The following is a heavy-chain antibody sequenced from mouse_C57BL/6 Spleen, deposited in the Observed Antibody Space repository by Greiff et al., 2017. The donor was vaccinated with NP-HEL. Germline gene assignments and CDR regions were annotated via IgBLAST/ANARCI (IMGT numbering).Heavy chain of an antibody. CDR2: IWSGGST. J-gene: IGHJ2*02. Sequence: VKLMESGPGLVQPSQSLSITCTVSGFSLTSYGVRWVRQSPGKGLEWLGVIWSGGSTDYNAAFISRQSISKDNSKSRGFFTVNSLHADGTAIYYCAGKSAIDYWGQGTSLTVSS. D-gene: IGHD6-1*01. CDR1: GFSLTSYG. V-gene: IGHV2-2*01. CDR3: AGKSAIDY.